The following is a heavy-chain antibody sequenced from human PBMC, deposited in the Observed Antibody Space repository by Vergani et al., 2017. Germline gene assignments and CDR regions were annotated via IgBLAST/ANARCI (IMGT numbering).Heavy chain of an antibody. J-gene: IGHJ6*02. Sequence: QVQLVQSGAEVKKPGSSVKVSCKASGGTFSSYTISWVRQAPGQGLEWMGRIIPILGIANYAQKFQGRVTITADKSTSTAYMELSSLRSEDKAVYYCARGVVVPAANYYYYGMDVWGQGTTVTVSS. D-gene: IGHD2-2*01. V-gene: IGHV1-69*02. CDR2: IIPILGIA. CDR3: ARGVVVPAANYYYYGMDV. CDR1: GGTFSSYT.